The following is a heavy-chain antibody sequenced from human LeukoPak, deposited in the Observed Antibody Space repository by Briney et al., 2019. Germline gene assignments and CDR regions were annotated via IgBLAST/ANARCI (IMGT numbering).Heavy chain of an antibody. CDR1: GFTFSSYA. V-gene: IGHV3-23*01. CDR2: ISGSGGST. CDR3: AKDHVVVVTAIRHGYFDY. J-gene: IGHJ4*02. D-gene: IGHD2-21*02. Sequence: GGSLRLSCAASGFTFSSYAMSWVRQAPGKGLEWVSAISGSGGSTYYADSVKGRFTISRDNSKNTLYLQMNSLRAEDAAVYYCAKDHVVVVTAIRHGYFDYWGQGTLVTVSS.